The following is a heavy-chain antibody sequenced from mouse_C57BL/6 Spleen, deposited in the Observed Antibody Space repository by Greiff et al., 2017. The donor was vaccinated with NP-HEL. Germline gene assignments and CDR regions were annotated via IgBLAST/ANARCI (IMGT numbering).Heavy chain of an antibody. CDR1: GYAFSSYW. CDR3: ARSHPYYAMDY. J-gene: IGHJ4*01. V-gene: IGHV1-80*01. CDR2: IYPGDGDT. Sequence: QVHVKQSGAELVKPGASVKISCKASGYAFSSYWMNWVKQRPGKGLEWIGQIYPGDGDTNYNGKFKGKATLTADKSSSTAYMQLSSLTSEDSAVYFCARSHPYYAMDYWGQGTSVTVSS.